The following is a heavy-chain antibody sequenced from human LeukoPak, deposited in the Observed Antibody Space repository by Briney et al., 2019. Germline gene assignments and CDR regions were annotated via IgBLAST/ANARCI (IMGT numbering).Heavy chain of an antibody. CDR1: GGSISTDTYY. V-gene: IGHV4-39*01. J-gene: IGHJ5*02. CDR3: ARHPNSWFDP. Sequence: SETLSLTCTVSGGSISTDTYYWGRIRQPPGKGLEWIGTIYYSGSTYYNPSLKSRVTMSVDTSKNQFSLNLTSVTAADTAVYYCARHPNSWFDPWGQGTLVTVSS. CDR2: IYYSGST.